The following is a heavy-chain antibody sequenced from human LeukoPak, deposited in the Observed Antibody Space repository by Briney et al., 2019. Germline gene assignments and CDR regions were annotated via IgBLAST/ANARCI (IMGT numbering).Heavy chain of an antibody. V-gene: IGHV1-46*01. CDR1: GYTFTSYY. CDR2: INPITGGT. J-gene: IGHJ4*02. Sequence: ASVKVSCKASGYTFTSYYVHWVRQAPGQGLEWMGMINPITGGTNYAQKFRGRLTVSRDTSTSTVYMELTSLRSDDTAMYHCVREERGGTFDYWGQGILVTV. D-gene: IGHD1-26*01. CDR3: VREERGGTFDY.